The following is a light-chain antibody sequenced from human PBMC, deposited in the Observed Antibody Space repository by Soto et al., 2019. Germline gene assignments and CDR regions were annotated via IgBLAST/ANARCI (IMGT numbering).Light chain of an antibody. J-gene: IGLJ2*01. CDR2: EGT. V-gene: IGLV2-14*02. Sequence: QSVLTQPASVSGSPGQSITISCTGTSSDVGTYYLVSWYQQHPGKVPKVMIYEGTKRPSGIPDRFSGSKSGTSATLGITGLQTGDEADYYCGTWDSSLSAVVFGGGTKLTVL. CDR1: SSDVGTYYL. CDR3: GTWDSSLSAVV.